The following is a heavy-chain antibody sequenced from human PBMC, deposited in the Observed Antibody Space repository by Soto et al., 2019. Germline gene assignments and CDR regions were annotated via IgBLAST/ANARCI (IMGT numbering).Heavy chain of an antibody. Sequence: GESLKISCKGSGYSFTSYWIGWVRQMPGKGLEWMGIIYPGDSDTRYSPSFQGQVTISADKSISTAYLQWSSLKASDTAMYYCARRNYDFWSGYPYYYYYYYMDVWGKGTTVTVSS. CDR1: GYSFTSYW. CDR3: ARRNYDFWSGYPYYYYYYYMDV. V-gene: IGHV5-51*01. J-gene: IGHJ6*03. D-gene: IGHD3-3*01. CDR2: IYPGDSDT.